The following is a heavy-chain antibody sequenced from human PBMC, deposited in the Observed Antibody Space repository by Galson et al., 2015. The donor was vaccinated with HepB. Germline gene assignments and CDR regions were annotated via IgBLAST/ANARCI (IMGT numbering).Heavy chain of an antibody. D-gene: IGHD6-13*01. CDR3: ARAAIRIAAAGTAGADFDY. Sequence: SVKVSCKASGYTFTNYYMHWVRQAPGQGLEWMGIINPSGGSTSYAQKFQGRVTMTRDTSTSTVYMELSSLRSEDTAVYYCARAAIRIAAAGTAGADFDYWGQGTLVTVSS. J-gene: IGHJ4*02. V-gene: IGHV1-46*01. CDR2: INPSGGST. CDR1: GYTFTNYY.